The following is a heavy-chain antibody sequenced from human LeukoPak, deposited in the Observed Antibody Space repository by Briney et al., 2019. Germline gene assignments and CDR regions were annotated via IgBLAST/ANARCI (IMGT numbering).Heavy chain of an antibody. D-gene: IGHD3-9*01. V-gene: IGHV4-34*01. CDR3: ARRDYDILTGYHYAFDI. Sequence: SETLSLTCAVYGGSFSGYYWSWIRQPPGKGLERIGEINHSGSTNYNPSLKSRVTISVDTSKNQFSLKLSSVTAADTAVYYCARRDYDILTGYHYAFDIWGQGTMVTVSS. J-gene: IGHJ3*02. CDR1: GGSFSGYY. CDR2: INHSGST.